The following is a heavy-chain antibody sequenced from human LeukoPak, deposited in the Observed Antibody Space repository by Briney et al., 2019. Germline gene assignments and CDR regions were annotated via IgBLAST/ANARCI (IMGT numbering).Heavy chain of an antibody. CDR2: IRSKAYGGTS. CDR1: GFTFGDFA. D-gene: IGHD3-3*01. Sequence: GGSLRLSCTTSGFTFGDFAMSWFRQAPGKGLEWVGFIRSKAYGGTSEYAASVKGRFTISRDDSKSIAYLQMNSLKTEDTAVYYCSREATFFGVVIIEGAYFDYWGQGTLVTVSS. CDR3: SREATFFGVVIIEGAYFDY. J-gene: IGHJ4*02. V-gene: IGHV3-49*03.